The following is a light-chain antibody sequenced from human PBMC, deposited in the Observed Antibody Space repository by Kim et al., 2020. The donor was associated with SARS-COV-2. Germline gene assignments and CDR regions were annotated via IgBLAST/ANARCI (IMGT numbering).Light chain of an antibody. J-gene: IGKJ4*01. Sequence: SASVGDRVTISCRASQDIRSYLAWYQQKPGKAPKSLISAASTLQSGVPLKFSGSGSGTDFNLTISSLQPEDFGTYYCQQYYKYPLTFGGGAKLEI. CDR3: QQYYKYPLT. CDR1: QDIRSY. V-gene: IGKV1-16*02. CDR2: AAS.